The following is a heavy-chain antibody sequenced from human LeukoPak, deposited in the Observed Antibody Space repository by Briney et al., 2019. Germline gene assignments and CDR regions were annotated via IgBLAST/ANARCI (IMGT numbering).Heavy chain of an antibody. Sequence: ASVKVSCKASGYPFSSHFLNWVRQAPGQGLEWMGNIDTTTGNPRYAQDFTGRFVFSLDTSVSTAYLQITSLKADDTAAYYCVRGTPTPGMDYWGQGTQVTVSS. V-gene: IGHV7-4-1*02. CDR2: IDTTTGNP. CDR3: VRGTPTPGMDY. J-gene: IGHJ4*02. D-gene: IGHD3-10*01. CDR1: GYPFSSHF.